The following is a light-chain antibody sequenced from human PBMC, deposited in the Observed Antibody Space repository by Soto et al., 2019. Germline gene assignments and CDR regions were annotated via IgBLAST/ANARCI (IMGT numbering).Light chain of an antibody. CDR1: SSDVGGYNY. CDR3: SSYTSRG. J-gene: IGLJ1*01. CDR2: EVS. Sequence: QSALTQPASVSGSPGQSITISCTGTSSDVGGYNYVSWYQQHPGKAPKLMIYEVSNRPSGVSNRFSGSKSGNTASLTISGLQAEDEADYYCSSYTSRGFGTGTKATVL. V-gene: IGLV2-14*01.